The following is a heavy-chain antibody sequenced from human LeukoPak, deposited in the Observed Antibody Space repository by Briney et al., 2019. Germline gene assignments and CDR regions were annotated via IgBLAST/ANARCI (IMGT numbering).Heavy chain of an antibody. J-gene: IGHJ4*02. CDR1: DFTFTTYA. CDR2: ISGGCDAT. Sequence: GGSLRLSCAASDFTFTTYAMSWVRQAPGKGLEWVSTISGGCDATYYADSMKGRFTISRDNSKNTLYLQMNSLRAEDTAVYYCARDSSMLRGPLVIYYFDFWGQGTLVTVSS. D-gene: IGHD3-10*01. CDR3: ARDSSMLRGPLVIYYFDF. V-gene: IGHV3-23*01.